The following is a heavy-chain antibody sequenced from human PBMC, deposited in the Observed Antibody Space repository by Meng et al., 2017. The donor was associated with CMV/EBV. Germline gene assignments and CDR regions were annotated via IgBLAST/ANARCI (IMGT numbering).Heavy chain of an antibody. V-gene: IGHV1-2*02. CDR2: INPDSGGT. CDR1: GYTFIDHY. J-gene: IGHJ4*02. D-gene: IGHD5-12*01. CDR3: ARYRVDIVATTPFDY. Sequence: ASVKVSCKASGYTFIDHYIHWVRQAPGQGLEWTGWINPDSGGTNYARKSQGRVTMTRDTSISTAYMELSRLTPDDTAVYYCARYRVDIVATTPFDYWGQGTLVTVSS.